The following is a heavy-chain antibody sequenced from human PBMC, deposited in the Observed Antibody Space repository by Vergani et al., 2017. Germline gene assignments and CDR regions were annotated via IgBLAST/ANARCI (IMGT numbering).Heavy chain of an antibody. CDR2: ISSSSSYI. Sequence: EVQLVESGGGLVKPGGSLRLSCAASGFTFSSYSMHWVRQAPGKGLEWVSSISSSSSYIYYADSVKGRFTISRDNAKNSLYLQMNSLRAEDTAVYYCARGAYDILTGYYHYYYYYCMDVWGQGTTVNVSS. J-gene: IGHJ6*02. V-gene: IGHV3-21*01. CDR1: GFTFSSYS. CDR3: ARGAYDILTGYYHYYYYYCMDV. D-gene: IGHD3-9*01.